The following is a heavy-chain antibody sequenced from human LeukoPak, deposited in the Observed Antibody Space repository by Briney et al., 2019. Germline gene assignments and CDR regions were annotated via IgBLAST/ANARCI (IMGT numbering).Heavy chain of an antibody. CDR3: ARKFSLNNGWGYNWFDL. V-gene: IGHV1-8*03. J-gene: IGHJ5*02. CDR2: MNPNTGNT. Sequence: ASVKVSCTASGYTFTTYDINWVRQATGQGLEWMGWMNPNTGNTGYAQKFLGRVTITRNTSISTAYMELSSLRSEDTAVYYCARKFSLNNGWGYNWFDLWGQGSLVTVSS. D-gene: IGHD6-19*01. CDR1: GYTFTTYD.